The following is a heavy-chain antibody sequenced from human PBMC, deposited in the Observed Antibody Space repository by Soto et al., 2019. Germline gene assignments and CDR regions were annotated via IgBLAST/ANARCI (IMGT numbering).Heavy chain of an antibody. CDR2: IIPILGIA. CDR1: GGTFSSYT. D-gene: IGHD2-21*01. V-gene: IGHV1-69*08. CDR3: ARDTHIRSGLL. Sequence: QVQLVQSGAEVKKPGSSVKVSCKASGGTFSSYTISWVRQAPGQGLEWMGRIIPILGIANYAQKFQGRVTITAHKSTSPAHMELSSLRSEDTAVYYCARDTHIRSGLLWGQGTLVTVSS. J-gene: IGHJ4*02.